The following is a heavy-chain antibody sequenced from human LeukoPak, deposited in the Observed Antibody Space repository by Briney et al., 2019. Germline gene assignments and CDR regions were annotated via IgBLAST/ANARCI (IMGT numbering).Heavy chain of an antibody. CDR2: IYYDGSNQ. CDR3: ATDRNSGKYYDY. Sequence: GGSLRLSCAAAGFTSRSYGMHWVRQAPGKGLEWVAVIYYDGSNQYYADSVKGRFTVSRDNAKNTLYLQMDSLRAEDTAVYYCATDRNSGKYYDYWGQGTLVTVSS. V-gene: IGHV3-33*08. D-gene: IGHD1-26*01. J-gene: IGHJ4*02. CDR1: GFTSRSYG.